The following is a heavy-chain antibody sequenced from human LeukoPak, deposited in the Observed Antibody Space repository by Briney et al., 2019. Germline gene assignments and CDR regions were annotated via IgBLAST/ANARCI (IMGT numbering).Heavy chain of an antibody. CDR3: AKAGSVQLWLLQSGYYYGMDV. V-gene: IGHV3-43*02. J-gene: IGHJ6*02. Sequence: GGSLRLSCAASGFTFDDYAKHWVRQAPGKGLEWVSLISGDGGSTYYADSVKGRFTISRDNSKNSLYLQMNSLRTEDTALYYCAKAGSVQLWLLQSGYYYGMDVWGQGTTVTVSS. CDR2: ISGDGGST. D-gene: IGHD5-18*01. CDR1: GFTFDDYA.